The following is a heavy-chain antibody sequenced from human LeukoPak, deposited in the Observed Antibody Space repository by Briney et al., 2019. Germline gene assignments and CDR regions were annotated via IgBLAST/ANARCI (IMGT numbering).Heavy chain of an antibody. D-gene: IGHD3-10*01. CDR2: ISDNGSSK. Sequence: GGSRRLSGASSGFTFRSYAMHWIRQAPGKGLNVLTVISDNGSSKYYADSVNCRFTISRDNSKTTLYLQRNSLRAEDTVGYYGARVGGSGSYDELSAFDIWGQGTMVTVS. J-gene: IGHJ3*02. V-gene: IGHV3-30-3*01. CDR1: GFTFRSYA. CDR3: ARVGGSGSYDELSAFDI.